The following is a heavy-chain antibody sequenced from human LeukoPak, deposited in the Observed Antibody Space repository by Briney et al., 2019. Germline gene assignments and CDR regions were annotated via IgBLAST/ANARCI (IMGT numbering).Heavy chain of an antibody. D-gene: IGHD6-19*01. V-gene: IGHV4-61*01. CDR2: IYYSGST. Sequence: SETLSLTCTVSGGSVSSGSYYWSWIRQPPGKGLEWIGYIYYSGSTNYNPSLESRVTISVDTSKNQFSLKLSSVTAADTAVYYCARGHSSGWYSSYFDYWGQGTLVTVSS. CDR1: GGSVSSGSYY. CDR3: ARGHSSGWYSSYFDY. J-gene: IGHJ4*02.